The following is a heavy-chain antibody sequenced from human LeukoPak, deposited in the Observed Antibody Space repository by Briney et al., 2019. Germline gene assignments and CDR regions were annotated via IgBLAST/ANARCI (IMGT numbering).Heavy chain of an antibody. J-gene: IGHJ4*02. Sequence: SETLSLTCTVSRGFITSHSWGWVRQPPGKGLEWIGHIHYSGTTSYNPSLKSRVTITSDTSNDQFSLKLSSVTAADTAMYYCARWGVPSFDFWGRGTLVTGSS. V-gene: IGHV4-59*11. CDR1: RGFITSHS. CDR3: ARWGVPSFDF. D-gene: IGHD3-16*01. CDR2: IHYSGTT.